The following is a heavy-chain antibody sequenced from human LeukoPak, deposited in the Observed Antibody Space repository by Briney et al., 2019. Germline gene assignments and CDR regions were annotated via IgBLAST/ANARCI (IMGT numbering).Heavy chain of an antibody. V-gene: IGHV4-4*07. CDR3: ARHKGLYGAARPAQDS. D-gene: IGHD6-6*01. Sequence: SETLSLTCTVSGGSISTYYWSWIRQPAGKGLEWIGRIYTGGSTNYNPSLKSRVTMSVDTSKNQFSLKLSSVTAADTAVYCARHKGLYGAARPAQDSWGQGTLVTVSS. J-gene: IGHJ5*01. CDR1: GGSISTYY. CDR2: IYTGGST.